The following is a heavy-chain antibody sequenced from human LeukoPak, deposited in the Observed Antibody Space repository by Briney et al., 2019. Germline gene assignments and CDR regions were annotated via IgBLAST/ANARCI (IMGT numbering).Heavy chain of an antibody. J-gene: IGHJ4*02. V-gene: IGHV1-18*01. CDR3: ARDLYPLDIVVVVAATPADY. CDR2: ISAYNGNT. Sequence: ASVKVSCKASGYTFTSYGISWVRQAPGQGLEWMGWISAYNGNTNYAQKLQGRVTMTTDTSTSTAYMELRSLRSDDTVVYYCARDLYPLDIVVVVAATPADYWGQGTLVTVSS. D-gene: IGHD2-15*01. CDR1: GYTFTSYG.